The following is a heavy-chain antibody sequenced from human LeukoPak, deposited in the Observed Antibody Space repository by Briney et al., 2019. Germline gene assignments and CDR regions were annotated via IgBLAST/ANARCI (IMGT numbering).Heavy chain of an antibody. CDR2: INHSGST. CDR1: GGSFSGYY. J-gene: IGHJ4*02. V-gene: IGHV4-34*01. D-gene: IGHD3-22*01. CDR3: ARGDDSMPLDY. Sequence: SETLSLTCAVYGGSFSGYYWSWIRQPPGKGLEWIGEINHSGSTNYNPSLKSRVTISVDTSKNQFSLKLSSVTAADTAVYYCARGDDSMPLDYWGQGTLVTVSS.